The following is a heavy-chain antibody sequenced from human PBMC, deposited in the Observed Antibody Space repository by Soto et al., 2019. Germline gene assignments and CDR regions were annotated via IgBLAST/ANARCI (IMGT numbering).Heavy chain of an antibody. CDR1: GYTFTSYD. J-gene: IGHJ5*02. CDR3: ARGKGALRSLHSITMVRGVITP. V-gene: IGHV1-8*01. D-gene: IGHD3-10*01. CDR2: MNPNSGNT. Sequence: ASVKVSCKASGYTFTSYDINWVRQATGQGLEWMGWMNPNSGNTGYAQKFQGRVTMTRNTSISTAYMELSSLRSEDTAVYYCARGKGALRSLHSITMVRGVITPWGQGTLVTVSS.